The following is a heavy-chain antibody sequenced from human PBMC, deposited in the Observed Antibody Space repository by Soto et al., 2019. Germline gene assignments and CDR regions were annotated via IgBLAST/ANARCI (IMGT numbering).Heavy chain of an antibody. D-gene: IGHD1-26*01. CDR1: GGSISSGGYY. Sequence: PSETLSLTCTVSGGSISSGGYYWSWIRQHPGKGLEWIGYIYYSGSTYYNPSLKSRVTISVDTSKNQFSLKLSSVTAADTAVYYCARGGGSYYATGNFEYWGEETLVTVSS. J-gene: IGHJ4*02. V-gene: IGHV4-31*03. CDR3: ARGGGSYYATGNFEY. CDR2: IYYSGST.